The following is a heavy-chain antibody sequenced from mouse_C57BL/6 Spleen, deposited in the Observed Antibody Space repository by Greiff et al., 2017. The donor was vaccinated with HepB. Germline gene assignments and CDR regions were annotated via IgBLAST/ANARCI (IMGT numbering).Heavy chain of an antibody. Sequence: EVKLVESGPELVKPGDSVKISCKASGYSFTGYFMNWVMQSHGKSLEWIGRINPYNGDTFYNQKFKGKATLTVDKSSSTAHMELRSLTSEDSAVYYCARERYSNLYYYAMDYWGQGTSVTVSS. V-gene: IGHV1-20*01. J-gene: IGHJ4*01. CDR3: ARERYSNLYYYAMDY. CDR1: GYSFTGYF. D-gene: IGHD2-5*01. CDR2: INPYNGDT.